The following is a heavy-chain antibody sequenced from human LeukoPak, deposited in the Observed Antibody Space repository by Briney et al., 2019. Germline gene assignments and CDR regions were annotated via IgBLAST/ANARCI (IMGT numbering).Heavy chain of an antibody. CDR3: ARDPYNGSYGAYYFYYMDV. Sequence: GSLRLSCAASGFTFSTYNMNWVRQAPGKGLEWLSSITSSSSYVFYADSVKGRFTISRDNAKNSLYLQINSLRVEDTVVYYCARDPYNGSYGAYYFYYMDVWGKGTTVTVSS. CDR2: ITSSSSYV. D-gene: IGHD1-26*01. V-gene: IGHV3-21*04. J-gene: IGHJ6*03. CDR1: GFTFSTYN.